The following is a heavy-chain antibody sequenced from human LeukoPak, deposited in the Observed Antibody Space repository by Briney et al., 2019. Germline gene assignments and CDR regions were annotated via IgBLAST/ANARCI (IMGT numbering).Heavy chain of an antibody. CDR2: INHSGST. J-gene: IGHJ4*02. D-gene: IGHD3-3*01. CDR3: ARTDYDFWSGYRIIDY. V-gene: IGHV4-34*01. Sequence: PSETLSLTCAVYGGSFSGYYWSWIRQPPGKGLEWIGEINHSGSTNYNPSLKSRVTISVDTSKNQFSLKLSSVTAADTAVYYCARTDYDFWSGYRIIDYWGQGTLVTVSS. CDR1: GGSFSGYY.